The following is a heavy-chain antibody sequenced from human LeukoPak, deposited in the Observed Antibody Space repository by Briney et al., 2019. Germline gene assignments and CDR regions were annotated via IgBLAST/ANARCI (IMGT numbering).Heavy chain of an antibody. CDR2: ISSSGGST. D-gene: IGHD3-3*01. V-gene: IGHV3-23*01. CDR3: AAPGVGAVIILGFDY. CDR1: EFTFSSFA. J-gene: IGHJ4*02. Sequence: GGFLRLSCAASEFTFSSFAMSWVRQPPGKGLEWVSTISSSGGSTYYADSVKGRFTISRDNSKNTLYLQMNSLRAEDTAVYYCAAPGVGAVIILGFDYWGQGTLVTVSS.